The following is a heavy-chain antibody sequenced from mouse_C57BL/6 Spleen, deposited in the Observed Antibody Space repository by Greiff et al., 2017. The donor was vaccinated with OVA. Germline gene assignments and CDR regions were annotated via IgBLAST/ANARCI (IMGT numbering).Heavy chain of an antibody. D-gene: IGHD4-1*01. V-gene: IGHV1-80*01. CDR1: GYAFSSYW. J-gene: IGHJ3*01. Sequence: QVQLQQSGAELVKPGASVKISCKASGYAFSSYWMNWVKQRPGKGLEWIGQIYPGDGDTNYNGKFKGKATLTADKSSSTAYMQLSSLTSEDSAVYFCARREAGTRVLIAYWGQGTLVTVSA. CDR2: IYPGDGDT. CDR3: ARREAGTRVLIAY.